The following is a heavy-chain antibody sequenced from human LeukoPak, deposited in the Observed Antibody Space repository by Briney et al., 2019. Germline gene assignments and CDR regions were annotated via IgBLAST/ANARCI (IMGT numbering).Heavy chain of an antibody. D-gene: IGHD3-22*01. CDR1: GGSFSGYY. CDR3: VRGLYYYDSSGYSDDAFDI. V-gene: IGHV4-34*01. J-gene: IGHJ3*02. CDR2: INHSGST. Sequence: SETLSLTCAVYGGSFSGYYWSWIRQPPGKGLEWIGEINHSGSTNYNPSLKSRVTISVDTSKNQFSLKLSSVTAADTAVYYCVRGLYYYDSSGYSDDAFDIWGQGTMVTVSS.